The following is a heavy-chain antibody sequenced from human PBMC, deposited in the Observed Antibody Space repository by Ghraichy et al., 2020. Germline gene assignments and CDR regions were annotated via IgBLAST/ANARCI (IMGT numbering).Heavy chain of an antibody. D-gene: IGHD6-6*01. CDR3: ARGGLEYYYGMDV. Sequence: GGSLRLSCAASGFTVSSNYMSWVRQAPGKGLEWVSVTYSGGSTYYADSVKGRFTNSRHDSKNTLYLQMNSLRAEDTAVYYCARGGLEYYYGMDVWGQGTTVTVSS. CDR2: TYSGGST. CDR1: GFTVSSNY. V-gene: IGHV3-53*04. J-gene: IGHJ6*02.